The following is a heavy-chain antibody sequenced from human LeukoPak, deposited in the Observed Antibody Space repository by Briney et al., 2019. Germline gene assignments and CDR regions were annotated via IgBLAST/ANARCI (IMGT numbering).Heavy chain of an antibody. V-gene: IGHV3-30*18. J-gene: IGHJ6*03. CDR3: AKDRNYGGKQSYFYYYMDV. CDR2: ISYDGSNK. Sequence: PGRSLRLSCAASGFTFSSYGMHWVRQAPGKGLEWVAVISYDGSNKYYADSVKGRFTVSRDNSKNTLYLQMNSLRAEDTAVYCCAKDRNYGGKQSYFYYYMDVWGKGTTVTISS. D-gene: IGHD4-23*01. CDR1: GFTFSSYG.